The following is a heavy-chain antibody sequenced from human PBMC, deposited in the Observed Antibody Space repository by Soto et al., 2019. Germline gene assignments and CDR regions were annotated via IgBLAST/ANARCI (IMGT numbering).Heavy chain of an antibody. CDR3: ARDVYRYSSSSPEDV. CDR1: GFTFSDYY. J-gene: IGHJ6*02. V-gene: IGHV3-11*06. CDR2: ISSSSRTT. D-gene: IGHD6-6*01. Sequence: GGSLRLSCAASGFTFSDYYMSWIRQAPGKGLDWVAYISSSSRTTKYGDSVKGRFTISRDNAKNSLFLQMNSLRGEDTAVYYCARDVYRYSSSSPEDVWGQGATVTVSS.